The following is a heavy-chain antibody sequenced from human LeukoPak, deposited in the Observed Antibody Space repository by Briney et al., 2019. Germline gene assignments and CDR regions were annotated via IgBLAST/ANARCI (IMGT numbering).Heavy chain of an antibody. Sequence: SVKVSCKASGGTFISYAISWVRQAPGQGLEWMGGIIPIFGTANYAQKFQGRVTITADESTSTAYMELSSLRSEDTAVYYCASVRSWPHNWFDPWGQGTLVTVSS. CDR3: ASVRSWPHNWFDP. D-gene: IGHD6-13*01. V-gene: IGHV1-69*13. CDR2: IIPIFGTA. J-gene: IGHJ5*02. CDR1: GGTFISYA.